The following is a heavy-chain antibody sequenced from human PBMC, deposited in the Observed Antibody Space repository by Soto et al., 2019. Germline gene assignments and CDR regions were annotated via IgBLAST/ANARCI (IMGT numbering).Heavy chain of an antibody. J-gene: IGHJ5*02. CDR1: GFHFIIYN. CDR2: INNSSSYI. D-gene: IGHD3-16*02. Sequence: PWGSLKISRAASGFHFIIYNINRVRQAPGKGLAWVSSINNSSSYIYYADSVKGRFTISRDNAKNSLYLQMNSLRAEDTAVYYCARDAFKNNQSNNRNTPALKYHWFDPWGKGTLVTVSS. CDR3: ARDAFKNNQSNNRNTPALKYHWFDP. V-gene: IGHV3-21*01.